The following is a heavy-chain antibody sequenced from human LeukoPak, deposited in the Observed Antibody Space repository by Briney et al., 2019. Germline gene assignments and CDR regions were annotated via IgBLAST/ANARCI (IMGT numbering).Heavy chain of an antibody. Sequence: GGSLRLSCAASGFTFSDYYLSWIRQAPGKGLECLSYISYSSSYTNYADSVKGRFTISRDTAKNSLYPQMNSLRAEDTAVYYCARHGLYDSSAYWTFQHWGQGTLVTVSS. J-gene: IGHJ1*01. V-gene: IGHV3-11*06. CDR3: ARHGLYDSSAYWTFQH. CDR1: GFTFSDYY. CDR2: ISYSSSYT. D-gene: IGHD3-22*01.